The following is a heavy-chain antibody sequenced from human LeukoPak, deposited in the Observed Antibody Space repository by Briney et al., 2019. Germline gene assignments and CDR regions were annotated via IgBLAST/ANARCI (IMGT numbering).Heavy chain of an antibody. CDR2: ISYDGSNK. J-gene: IGHJ5*02. CDR3: ARDFIATGGFDP. CDR1: GFTFSSYA. V-gene: IGHV3-30-3*01. D-gene: IGHD6-25*01. Sequence: GRSLRLSCAASGFTFSSYAMHWVRQAPGKGLEWVAVISYDGSNKYYADFVKGRFTISRDNAKNSLYLQMNSLRAEDTAVYYCARDFIATGGFDPWGQGTLVTVSS.